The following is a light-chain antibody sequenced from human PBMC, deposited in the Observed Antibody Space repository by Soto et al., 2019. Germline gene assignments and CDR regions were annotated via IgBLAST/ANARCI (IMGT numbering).Light chain of an antibody. CDR3: QQRSNWPLT. CDR2: GAS. CDR1: QSVNSDY. Sequence: EIVLTPSPGTLSLSPGERATLSCRASQSVNSDYLGWFQQKPGQAPRLLIYGASTRATGIPARFSGSGSSTDFTLTISSLEPEDFAVYFCQQRSNWPLTFGGGTKVDIK. V-gene: IGKV3D-20*02. J-gene: IGKJ4*01.